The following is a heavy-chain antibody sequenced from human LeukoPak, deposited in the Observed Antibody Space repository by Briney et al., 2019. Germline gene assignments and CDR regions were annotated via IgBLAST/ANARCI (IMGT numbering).Heavy chain of an antibody. CDR3: ARGRYCSGGSCYDYYYYGMDV. Sequence: SETLSLTCTVSGGSISSYYWSWIRQPPGKGLEWIGYIYYSGSTNYNPSLKSRVTISVDTSKNQFSLKLSSVTAADTAVYYCARGRYCSGGSCYDYYYYGMDVWGQGTTVTVSS. D-gene: IGHD2-15*01. V-gene: IGHV4-59*01. CDR1: GGSISSYY. J-gene: IGHJ6*02. CDR2: IYYSGST.